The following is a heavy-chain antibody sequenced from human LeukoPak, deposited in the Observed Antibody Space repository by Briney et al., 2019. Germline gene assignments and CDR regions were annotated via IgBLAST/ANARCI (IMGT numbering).Heavy chain of an antibody. D-gene: IGHD4-17*01. V-gene: IGHV3-30-3*01. Sequence: PGGSLRLSCAASGFTFSSYAMHWVRQAPGEGLEWVAVISYDGSNKYYADSVKGRFTISRDNSKNTLYLQMNSLRAEDTAVYYCARDGDYGHYYGSFDYWGQGTLVTVSS. CDR3: ARDGDYGHYYGSFDY. J-gene: IGHJ4*02. CDR2: ISYDGSNK. CDR1: GFTFSSYA.